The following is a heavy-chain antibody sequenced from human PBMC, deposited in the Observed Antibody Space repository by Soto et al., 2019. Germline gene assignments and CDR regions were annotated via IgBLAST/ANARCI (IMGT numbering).Heavy chain of an antibody. CDR3: ARDRYYDFFYGMDV. Sequence: SVKVSCKASGGTVSSYAISWVRQAPGQGLEWMGGIIPIFGTANYAQKFQGRVTITADESTSTAYMELSSLRSEDTAVYYCARDRYYDFFYGMDVWGQGTTVTVSS. D-gene: IGHD3-3*01. CDR2: IIPIFGTA. J-gene: IGHJ6*02. V-gene: IGHV1-69*13. CDR1: GGTVSSYA.